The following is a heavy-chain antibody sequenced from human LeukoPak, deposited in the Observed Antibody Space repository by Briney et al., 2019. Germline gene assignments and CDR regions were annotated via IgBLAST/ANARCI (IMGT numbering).Heavy chain of an antibody. CDR3: ARHETGPYFDY. CDR2: IYPDASEI. J-gene: IGHJ4*02. CDR1: GYTFTTYW. V-gene: IGHV5-51*01. Sequence: PGESLKISCKGSGYTFTTYWIAWMRQMPGKGLEWMGIIYPDASEIKYNPSFQGQVTISADRSISTAYLQWSSLKASDTAMYYCARHETGPYFDYWGQGTLVTVSS. D-gene: IGHD1-1*01.